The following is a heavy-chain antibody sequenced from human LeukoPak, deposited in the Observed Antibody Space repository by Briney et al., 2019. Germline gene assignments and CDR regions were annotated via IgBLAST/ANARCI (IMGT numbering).Heavy chain of an antibody. CDR2: ISSSSSTI. Sequence: GGSLRLSCAASGFTFSNYEMNWVRQAPGKGLEWVSYISSSSSTIYYADSVKGRFTISRDNAKNSLYLQMNSLRDEDTAVYYCARVWGSGSYFLGRLDCWGQGTLVTVSS. V-gene: IGHV3-48*02. CDR1: GFTFSNYE. J-gene: IGHJ4*02. D-gene: IGHD3-10*01. CDR3: ARVWGSGSYFLGRLDC.